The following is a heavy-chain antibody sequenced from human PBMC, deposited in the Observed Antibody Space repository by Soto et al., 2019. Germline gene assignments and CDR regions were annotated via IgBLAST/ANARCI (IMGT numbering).Heavy chain of an antibody. D-gene: IGHD6-13*01. CDR1: GFTFSDYY. Sequence: GGSLRLSCAASGFTFSDYYMSWIRQAPGKGLEWVSYISSSGSTIYYADSVKGRFTISRDNAKNSLYLQMNSLRAEDTAVYYCARPLISRGGAAAGRTRGPPRYMDVWGKGTTVTVSS. V-gene: IGHV3-11*01. J-gene: IGHJ6*03. CDR2: ISSSGSTI. CDR3: ARPLISRGGAAAGRTRGPPRYMDV.